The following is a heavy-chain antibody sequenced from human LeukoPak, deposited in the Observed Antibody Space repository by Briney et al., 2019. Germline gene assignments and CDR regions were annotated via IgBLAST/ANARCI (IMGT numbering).Heavy chain of an antibody. CDR3: VCGDLKPNFDY. Sequence: SETLSLTCTVPGGSISSYYWSWIRQPAGKGLEWIGRIYTSGSTNYNPSLKSRVTMSVDTSKNQFSLKLSSVTAADTAVYYCVCGDLKPNFDYWGQGTLVTVSS. D-gene: IGHD4-17*01. J-gene: IGHJ4*02. CDR1: GGSISSYY. CDR2: IYTSGST. V-gene: IGHV4-4*07.